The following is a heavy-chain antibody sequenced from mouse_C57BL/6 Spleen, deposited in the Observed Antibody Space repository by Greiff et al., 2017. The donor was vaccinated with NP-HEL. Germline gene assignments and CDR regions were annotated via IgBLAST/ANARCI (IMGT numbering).Heavy chain of an antibody. CDR2: INPSTGGT. CDR1: GYSFTGYY. CDR3: ARGGYDGYYSYAMDY. Sequence: VQLQQSGPELVKPGASVKISCKASGYSFTGYYMNWVKQSPEKSLEWIGEINPSTGGTTYNQKFKAKATLTVDKSSSTAYMQLKSLTSEDSAVYYCARGGYDGYYSYAMDYWGQGTSVTVSS. D-gene: IGHD2-3*01. J-gene: IGHJ4*01. V-gene: IGHV1-42*01.